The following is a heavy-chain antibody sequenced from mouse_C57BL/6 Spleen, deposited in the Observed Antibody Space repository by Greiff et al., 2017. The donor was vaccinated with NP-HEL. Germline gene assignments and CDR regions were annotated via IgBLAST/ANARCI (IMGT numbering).Heavy chain of an antibody. V-gene: IGHV1-15*01. D-gene: IGHD2-4*01. J-gene: IGHJ3*01. Sequence: QVQLQQSGAELVRPGASVTLSCKASGYTFTDYEMHWVKQTPVHGLEWIGAIDPETGGTAYNQKFKGKAIRTADKSSSTAYMELRSLTSEDAAVYYCYDYDGAYWGQGALVTVSA. CDR1: GYTFTDYE. CDR3: YDYDGAY. CDR2: IDPETGGT.